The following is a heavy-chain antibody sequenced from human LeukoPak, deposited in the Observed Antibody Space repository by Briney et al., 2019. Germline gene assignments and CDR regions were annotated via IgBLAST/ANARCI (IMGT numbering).Heavy chain of an antibody. Sequence: PSETLSLTCAVYGGSFSGYYWSWIRQPPGKGLEWIGEINHSGTTNYNPSLKSRVTISVDTSKNQFSLKLSSVTAADTAVYYCARGTWGLYWYFDLWGRGTLVTVSS. CDR3: ARGTWGLYWYFDL. D-gene: IGHD3-16*01. J-gene: IGHJ2*01. CDR1: GGSFSGYY. CDR2: INHSGTT. V-gene: IGHV4-34*01.